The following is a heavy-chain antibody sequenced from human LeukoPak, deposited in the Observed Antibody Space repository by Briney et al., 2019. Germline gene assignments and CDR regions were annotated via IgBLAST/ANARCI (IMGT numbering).Heavy chain of an antibody. CDR1: GLTFSDYA. J-gene: IGHJ4*02. CDR3: ARELRTFDS. Sequence: GGSLRLSCAASGLTFSDYAVNWVRQAPGKGLEWVSGIHASGYSTDYADSVKGRFTISRDNSRNILYLQMNSLRAEDTAVYYCARELRTFDSWGQGTLVTVSS. CDR2: IHASGYST. V-gene: IGHV3-23*01. D-gene: IGHD3-16*01.